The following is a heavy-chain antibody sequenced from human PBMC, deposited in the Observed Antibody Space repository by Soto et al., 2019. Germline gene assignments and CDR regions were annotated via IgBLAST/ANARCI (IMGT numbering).Heavy chain of an antibody. CDR2: ISSSSSTI. V-gene: IGHV3-48*02. D-gene: IGHD6-19*01. CDR1: GFTFSSYS. Sequence: GGSLRVSCAAAGFTFSSYSMNWVSKAPGKGLEWVSYISSSSSTIYYADSVKGRFTISRDNAKNSLYLQMNSLRDEDTAVYYCARESPEGKQWLVYYYYGMDVWGQGTTVTVSS. J-gene: IGHJ6*02. CDR3: ARESPEGKQWLVYYYYGMDV.